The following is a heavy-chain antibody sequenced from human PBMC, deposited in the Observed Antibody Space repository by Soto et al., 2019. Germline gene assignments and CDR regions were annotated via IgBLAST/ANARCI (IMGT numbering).Heavy chain of an antibody. CDR1: GFTFSSYA. CDR3: ARAYGSGSYYPYYYGMDV. J-gene: IGHJ6*02. CDR2: ISGSGGST. V-gene: IGHV3-23*01. D-gene: IGHD3-10*01. Sequence: GGSLRLSCAASGFTFSSYAMSWVRQAPGKGLEWVSAISGSGGSTYYADSVKGRFTISRDNSKNTLYLQMNSLRAGDTAVYYCARAYGSGSYYPYYYGMDVWGQGTTVTV.